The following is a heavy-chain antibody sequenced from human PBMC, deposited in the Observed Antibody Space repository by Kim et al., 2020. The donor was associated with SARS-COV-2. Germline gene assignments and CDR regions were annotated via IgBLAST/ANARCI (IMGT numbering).Heavy chain of an antibody. CDR1: GFTFSSYA. CDR2: ISYDGSNK. J-gene: IGHJ4*02. V-gene: IGHV3-30-3*01. D-gene: IGHD6-19*01. Sequence: GGSLRLSCAASGFTFSSYAMHWVRQAPGKGLEWVAVISYDGSNKYYADSVKGRFTISRDNSKNTLYLQMNSLRAEDTAVYYCARDSLGAGTDYWGQGTLVTVSS. CDR3: ARDSLGAGTDY.